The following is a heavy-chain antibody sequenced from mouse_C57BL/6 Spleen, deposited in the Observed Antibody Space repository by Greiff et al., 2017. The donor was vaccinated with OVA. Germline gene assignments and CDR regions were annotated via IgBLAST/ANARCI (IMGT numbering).Heavy chain of an antibody. D-gene: IGHD1-1*01. CDR2: IHPNSGST. CDR1: GYTFTSYW. J-gene: IGHJ2*01. V-gene: IGHV1-64*01. CDR3: ARFLITTVVAKEDY. Sequence: VQLQQPGAELVKPGASVKLSCKASGYTFTSYWMHWVKQRPGQGLEWIGMIHPNSGSTNYNEKFKSKATLTVDKSSSTAYMQLSSLTSEDSAVYYCARFLITTVVAKEDYWGQGTTLTVSS.